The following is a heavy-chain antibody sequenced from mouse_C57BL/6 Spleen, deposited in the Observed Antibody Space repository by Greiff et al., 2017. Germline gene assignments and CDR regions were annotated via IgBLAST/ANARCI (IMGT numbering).Heavy chain of an antibody. Sequence: VKLQQSGPGLVQPSQCLSITCTVSGFSLTSYGVHWVRQSPGKGLEWLGVIWSGGSTDYNAALISRLSISKDNSKSQVFFKMNSLQADDTAVYYCARSGGVGYFDYWGQGTTLTVSS. J-gene: IGHJ2*01. CDR2: IWSGGST. CDR3: ARSGGVGYFDY. CDR1: GFSLTSYG. V-gene: IGHV2-2*01.